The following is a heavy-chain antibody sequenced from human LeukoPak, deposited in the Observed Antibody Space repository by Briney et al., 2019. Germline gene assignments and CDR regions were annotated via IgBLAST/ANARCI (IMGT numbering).Heavy chain of an antibody. CDR2: IFHNGNT. V-gene: IGHV4-4*02. Sequence: PSGTLSLTCAVSGVSITTKNWWSWVRQSPEKGLECIGEIFHNGNTNYNPSLESRVTLSIDKSKNQFSLILTSVTAADTAVYYCARGFHDTSFTGFDIWSQGTMVTVSS. CDR1: GVSITTKNW. CDR3: ARGFHDTSFTGFDI. J-gene: IGHJ3*02. D-gene: IGHD3-22*01.